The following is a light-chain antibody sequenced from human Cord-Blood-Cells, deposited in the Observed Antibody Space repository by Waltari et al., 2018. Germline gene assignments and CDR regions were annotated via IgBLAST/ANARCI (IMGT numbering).Light chain of an antibody. CDR3: CSYAGSSWV. V-gene: IGLV2-11*01. J-gene: IGLJ3*02. CDR2: DVS. CDR1: SSDVGGYNY. Sequence: QSALTQPRSVSGSPGQSVTISCTGPSSDVGGYNYFSWYQQHPGKAPKLMIYDVSKRPSGVPDRFSGSKSGNTASLTISGLQAEDEADYYCCSYAGSSWVFGGGTKLTVL.